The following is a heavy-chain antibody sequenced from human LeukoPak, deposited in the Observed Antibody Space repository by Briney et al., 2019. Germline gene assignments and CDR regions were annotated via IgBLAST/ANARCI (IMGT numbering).Heavy chain of an antibody. J-gene: IGHJ6*03. CDR1: SGSISSSSYC. V-gene: IGHV4-39*01. Sequence: PETLSLTWTVSSGSISSSSYCWGWIRQTPGKGLEWFGRNYYSGSTYYNPSLKSRVTISVDTSKNQFSLKLSSVTAADTAVYYCARNMYYYDSSGPHYYYYYYMDVWGKGTSVTVSS. CDR3: ARNMYYYDSSGPHYYYYYYMDV. D-gene: IGHD3-22*01. CDR2: NYYSGST.